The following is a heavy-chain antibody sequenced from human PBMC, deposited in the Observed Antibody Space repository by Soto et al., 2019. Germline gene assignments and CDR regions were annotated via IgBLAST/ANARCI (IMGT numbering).Heavy chain of an antibody. Sequence: SETLSLTCTVSGDSINNYYWSWMRLPAGKGLEWIGRIYSNGNTYYNPSLKSRVSMSVDTSKNQFSLILKSVTAADTALYYCARGGAVATTAHFDHWGQGTLVTVSS. V-gene: IGHV4-4*07. CDR3: ARGGAVATTAHFDH. J-gene: IGHJ4*02. CDR1: GDSINNYY. D-gene: IGHD5-12*01. CDR2: IYSNGNT.